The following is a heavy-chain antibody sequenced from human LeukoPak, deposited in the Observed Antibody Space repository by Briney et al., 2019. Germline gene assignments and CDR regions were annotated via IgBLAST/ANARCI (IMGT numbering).Heavy chain of an antibody. J-gene: IGHJ5*02. V-gene: IGHV1-69*05. CDR2: IIPIFGTA. CDR3: ARDLYCSGGSCFGWFDP. Sequence: SVKVSCKASGGTFSSYAISRVRQAPGQGLEWMGGIIPIFGTANYAQKFQGRVTITTDESTSTAYMELSSLRSEDTAVYYCARDLYCSGGSCFGWFDPWGQGTLVTVSS. CDR1: GGTFSSYA. D-gene: IGHD2-15*01.